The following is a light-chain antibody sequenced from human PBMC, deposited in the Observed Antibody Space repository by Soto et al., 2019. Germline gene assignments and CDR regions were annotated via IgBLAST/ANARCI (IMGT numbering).Light chain of an antibody. V-gene: IGKV3-20*01. J-gene: IGKJ2*01. CDR1: QSVDSRY. CDR3: QQYCGSPPYT. CDR2: GTS. Sequence: EMVLTQSPDTLSLSPGERATLSCRATQSVDSRYLAWYQQKPGQAPRLLISGTSSRATGIPDRFSGSGSGTDFTLTISRLEPEDFAVYYCQQYCGSPPYTFGQGTKVEIK.